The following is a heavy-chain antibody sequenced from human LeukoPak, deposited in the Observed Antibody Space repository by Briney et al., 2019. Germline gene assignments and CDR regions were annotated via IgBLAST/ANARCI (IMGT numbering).Heavy chain of an antibody. V-gene: IGHV3-21*01. Sequence: GGSLRLSCAASGFTFSSYGMHWVRQAPGKGLEWVSSISSSSSYIYYADSVKGRFTISRDNAKNTLYLQMNSLRAEDTAVYYCARDRKFGIAAPNWFDPWGQGTLVTVSS. CDR2: ISSSSSYI. CDR3: ARDRKFGIAAPNWFDP. D-gene: IGHD6-13*01. J-gene: IGHJ5*02. CDR1: GFTFSSYG.